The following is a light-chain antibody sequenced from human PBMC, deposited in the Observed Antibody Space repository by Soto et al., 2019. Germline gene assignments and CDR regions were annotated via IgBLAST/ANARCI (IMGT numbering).Light chain of an antibody. J-gene: IGKJ1*01. V-gene: IGKV1-27*01. CDR1: QDINNY. Sequence: DIQMTQSPSSLSASVGDRVTITCRATQDINNYLAWYQQKPGKVPNHMIYDASTLQSGVPSRFSGSGSGTDFTLPISSLQPEDVATYYCQKYNSAPPWTFGQGTKVEI. CDR2: DAS. CDR3: QKYNSAPPWT.